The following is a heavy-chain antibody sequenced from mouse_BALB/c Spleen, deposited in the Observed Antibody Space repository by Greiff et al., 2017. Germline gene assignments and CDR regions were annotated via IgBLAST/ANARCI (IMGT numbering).Heavy chain of an antibody. Sequence: EVQGVESGGGLVKPGGSLKLSCAASGFAFSSYDMSWVRQTPEKRLEWVAYISSGGGSTYYPDTVKGRFTISRDNAKNTLYLQKSSLKSEDTAMYYCADPAMDYWGQGTSVTVSS. J-gene: IGHJ4*01. CDR2: ISSGGGST. CDR3: ADPAMDY. CDR1: GFAFSSYD. V-gene: IGHV5-12-1*01.